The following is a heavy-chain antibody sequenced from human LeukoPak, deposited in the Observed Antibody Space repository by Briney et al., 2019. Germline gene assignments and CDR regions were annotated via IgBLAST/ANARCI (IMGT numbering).Heavy chain of an antibody. CDR2: INPNSGDT. CDR1: GYSFTGYY. D-gene: IGHD3-22*01. V-gene: IGHV1-2*02. J-gene: IGHJ1*01. Sequence: GASVKVSCKASGYSFTGYYIHWVRQPPGQGREWMAWINPNSGDTDFAQKFQGRVTMTRDTSISTVYMELSRLRSDDTAVFFCARGYYDSSDFEYFQHWGQGTLVTVSS. CDR3: ARGYYDSSDFEYFQH.